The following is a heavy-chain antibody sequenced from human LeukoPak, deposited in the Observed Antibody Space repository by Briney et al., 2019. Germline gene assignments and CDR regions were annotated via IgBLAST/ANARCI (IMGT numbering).Heavy chain of an antibody. Sequence: SETLSLTCTVSGYSISSGYYWSWIRQPPGKRLEWIGYIYYSGHTNCNPSLRSRVTISLATSNNQFSLKVNSVTAADTAVYFCARVSGDGCNVYDYWGQGALVTVSS. V-gene: IGHV4-61*01. CDR1: GYSISSGYY. CDR3: ARVSGDGCNVYDY. J-gene: IGHJ4*02. CDR2: IYYSGHT. D-gene: IGHD5-24*01.